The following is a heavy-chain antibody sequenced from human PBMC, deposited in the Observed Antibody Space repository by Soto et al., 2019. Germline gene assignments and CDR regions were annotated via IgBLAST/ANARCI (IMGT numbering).Heavy chain of an antibody. D-gene: IGHD3-10*01. Sequence: GGSLRLSCAASGFIFNNYAMTWVRQAPGKGLEWVSAISGGGDTTSYADSVKGRFTVSRDGSKNTLYLQMSSLRAEDTALYYCAKGRGGSGSLTPRVDFWGQGTLVTVSS. CDR3: AKGRGGSGSLTPRVDF. V-gene: IGHV3-23*01. CDR2: ISGGGDTT. J-gene: IGHJ4*02. CDR1: GFIFNNYA.